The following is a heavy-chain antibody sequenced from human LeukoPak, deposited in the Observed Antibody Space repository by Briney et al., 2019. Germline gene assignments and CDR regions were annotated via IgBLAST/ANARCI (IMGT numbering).Heavy chain of an antibody. D-gene: IGHD6-13*01. CDR1: GGSISGYY. CDR3: ARAQGYSSSWLDY. Sequence: SETLSLTCTVSGGSISGYYWSWIRQPAGKGLEWIGRFYNSGSTKYNPSLKSRVTMSVETSKNQFSLKLTSVTTADTAVYYCARAQGYSSSWLDYWGQGTLVTVSS. J-gene: IGHJ4*02. V-gene: IGHV4-4*07. CDR2: FYNSGST.